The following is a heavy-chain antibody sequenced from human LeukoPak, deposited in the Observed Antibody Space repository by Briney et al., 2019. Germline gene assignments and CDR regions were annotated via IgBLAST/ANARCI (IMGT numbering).Heavy chain of an antibody. J-gene: IGHJ5*02. CDR1: GGSISNFY. V-gene: IGHV4-4*07. Sequence: SETLSLTCTVSGGSISNFYWSWIRQPAGKGLEWIGRISTSGNTDYNPYLKSRVTISVDTSKKQFSLQLSSVTAADTAVYYCARGRRWDIVVVVAATSRACWFDPWGQGTLVTVSS. CDR2: ISTSGNT. CDR3: ARGRRWDIVVVVAATSRACWFDP. D-gene: IGHD2-15*01.